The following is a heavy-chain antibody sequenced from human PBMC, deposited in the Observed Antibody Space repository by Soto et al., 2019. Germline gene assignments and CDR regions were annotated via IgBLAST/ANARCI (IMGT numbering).Heavy chain of an antibody. D-gene: IGHD6-19*01. CDR2: ISYDGSNK. Sequence: GGSLRLSCAASGFTFSSYGMHWVRQAPGKGLEWVAVISYDGSNKYYADSVKGRFTISRDNSKNTLYLQMNSLRAEDTAVYYCAKGVAPGLDPVDFDYWGQGTLVTVSS. CDR3: AKGVAPGLDPVDFDY. CDR1: GFTFSSYG. V-gene: IGHV3-30*18. J-gene: IGHJ4*02.